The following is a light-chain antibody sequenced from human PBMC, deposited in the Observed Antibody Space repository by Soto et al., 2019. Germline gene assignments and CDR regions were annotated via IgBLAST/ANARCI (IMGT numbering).Light chain of an antibody. Sequence: IQMTQSPSTLSASVGDTVTITCRASQSVRSWLAWYQQKPGRAPKFLIYDASSLESGVPSRFSGSGSGTEFTLTISNLQPDDFATYYCQQYDNYPLTFGGGTEVDIK. CDR1: QSVRSW. V-gene: IGKV1-5*01. CDR2: DAS. J-gene: IGKJ4*01. CDR3: QQYDNYPLT.